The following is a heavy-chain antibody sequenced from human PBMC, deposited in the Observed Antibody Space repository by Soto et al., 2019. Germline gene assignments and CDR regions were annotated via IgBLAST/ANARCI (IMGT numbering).Heavy chain of an antibody. V-gene: IGHV3-23*01. CDR2: LSGSGDNA. CDR1: GSPFSDYA. CDR3: TKAGHCSGGTCQVAFDI. D-gene: IGHD2-15*01. J-gene: IGHJ3*02. Sequence: EVQLLESGGVLVQPVLSRRLSGVDSGSPFSDYAMSWVGPAQGKGLEGVARLSGSGDNANDADSVKGPFNIYRYNYKKTLYLQMNRLRADDTAGYYCTKAGHCSGGTCQVAFDIWGQGTMGTVSS.